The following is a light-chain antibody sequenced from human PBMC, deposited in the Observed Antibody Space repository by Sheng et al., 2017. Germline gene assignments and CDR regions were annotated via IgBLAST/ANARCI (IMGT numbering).Light chain of an antibody. V-gene: IGKV1-39*01. Sequence: EIQMTQSPSTLSASVGDRVTITCRASQRISRYLNWYHQKPGKAPKLLIYAASTLQNGVPSRFSGSGSGTDFTLTISWLQSEDFATYYCQQYYSFPPYTFGQGTKLEI. CDR1: QRISRY. CDR2: AAS. CDR3: QQYYSFPPYT. J-gene: IGKJ2*01.